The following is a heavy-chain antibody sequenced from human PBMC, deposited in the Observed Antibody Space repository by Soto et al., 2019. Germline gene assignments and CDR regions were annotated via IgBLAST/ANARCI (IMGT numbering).Heavy chain of an antibody. Sequence: GASVTVSCKASGYTFTSYDINWVRQATGQGLEWMGWMNPNSGNTGYAQKFQGRVTMTRNTSISTAYMELSSLRSEDTAVYYCARGYCSSTSCYDWFDPWGQGTLVTVSS. CDR2: MNPNSGNT. CDR3: ARGYCSSTSCYDWFDP. CDR1: GYTFTSYD. V-gene: IGHV1-8*01. J-gene: IGHJ5*02. D-gene: IGHD2-2*01.